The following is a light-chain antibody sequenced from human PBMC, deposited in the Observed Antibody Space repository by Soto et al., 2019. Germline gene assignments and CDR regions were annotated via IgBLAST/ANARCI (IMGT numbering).Light chain of an antibody. CDR1: QSVSSSY. J-gene: IGKJ4*01. CDR3: QQYGSSLGVT. V-gene: IGKV3-20*01. CDR2: GAS. Sequence: IVLTQSPGTLSLSPVERATLSCMASQSVSSSYLAWYQQKPGQAPRLLLYGASSRATCIPDRFSGSGSGTDFTLTISSLEPEDFAVYYCQQYGSSLGVTFGEGTKVDIK.